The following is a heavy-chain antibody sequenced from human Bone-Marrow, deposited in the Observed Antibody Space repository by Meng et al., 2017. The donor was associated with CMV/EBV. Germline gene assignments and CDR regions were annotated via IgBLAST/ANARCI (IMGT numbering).Heavy chain of an antibody. CDR1: GYTFTSYY. J-gene: IGHJ4*01. Sequence: ASVKVSCKASGYTFTSYYMHWVRQAPGQGLEWMGIINPSGGSTSYAQKFQGRVTMTRDTSTSTVSMELSSLRSEDTAVYYCARDLGDSSGYYYGFDYWGHGTLVTVSS. V-gene: IGHV1-46*01. D-gene: IGHD3-22*01. CDR3: ARDLGDSSGYYYGFDY. CDR2: INPSGGST.